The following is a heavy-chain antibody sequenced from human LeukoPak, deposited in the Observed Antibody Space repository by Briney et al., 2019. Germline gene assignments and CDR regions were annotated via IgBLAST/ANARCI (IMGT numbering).Heavy chain of an antibody. V-gene: IGHV4-59*01. D-gene: IGHD6-19*01. CDR2: IYYSGST. CDR1: GGSISSYY. Sequence: SETLPLTCTVSGGSISSYYWSWIRQPPGKGLEWIGYIYYSGSTNYNPSLKSRVTISVDTSKNQFTLKLSSVTAADTAVYYCARIFGRGWYRSNWFDPWGQGTLVTVSS. J-gene: IGHJ5*02. CDR3: ARIFGRGWYRSNWFDP.